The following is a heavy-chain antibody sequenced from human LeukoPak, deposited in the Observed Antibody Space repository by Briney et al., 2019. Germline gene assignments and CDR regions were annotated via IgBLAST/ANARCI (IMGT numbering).Heavy chain of an antibody. D-gene: IGHD3-22*01. CDR2: ISGSGGRT. Sequence: GGSLRLSSAASGFTVSSNYMCWVCAALGEGVWWGSDISGSGGRTYYADSVKGRFTISRDNSKNPLYLQMTSLRPEDTAVYYCAKPLGGYYRVSGYFDYWGQGTLVTVSS. J-gene: IGHJ4*02. CDR1: GFTVSSNY. V-gene: IGHV3-23*01. CDR3: AKPLGGYYRVSGYFDY.